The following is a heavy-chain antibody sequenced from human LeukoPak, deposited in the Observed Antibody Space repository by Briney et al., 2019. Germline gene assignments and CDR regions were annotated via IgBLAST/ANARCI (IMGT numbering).Heavy chain of an antibody. Sequence: SETLSLTCTVSGGSISSYYWSWIRQPAGKGLEWIGRIYTSGSTNYNPSLKSRVTMSVDTSKNQFSLKLSSVTAADTAVYYCAWEPFVKRVRGVIRWFDPWGQGTLVTVSS. V-gene: IGHV4-4*07. CDR1: GGSISSYY. CDR3: AWEPFVKRVRGVIRWFDP. J-gene: IGHJ5*02. D-gene: IGHD3-10*01. CDR2: IYTSGST.